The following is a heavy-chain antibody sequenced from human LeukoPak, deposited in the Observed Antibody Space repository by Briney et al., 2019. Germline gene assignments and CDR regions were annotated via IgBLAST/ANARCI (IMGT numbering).Heavy chain of an antibody. V-gene: IGHV7-4-1*02. D-gene: IGHD3-3*01. Sequence: GASVKVSCKASGYTFTSYAMNWVRQAPGQGLEWMGWINTNTGNPTYAQGFTGRFVSSLDTSVSTAFLQISGLKTEDTAVYYCARPETSGYPFDYWGQGTLVTVSS. CDR3: ARPETSGYPFDY. J-gene: IGHJ4*02. CDR1: GYTFTSYA. CDR2: INTNTGNP.